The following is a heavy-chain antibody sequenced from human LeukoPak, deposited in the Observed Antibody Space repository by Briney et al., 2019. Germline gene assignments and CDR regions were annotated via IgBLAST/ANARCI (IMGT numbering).Heavy chain of an antibody. J-gene: IGHJ4*02. V-gene: IGHV3-23*01. CDR2: ISASGGST. CDR3: AKGNRLVAYFDY. Sequence: PGGSLRLSCAASGSTFSSYAMSWVRQAPGKGLEWVSAISASGGSTYYADSVKGRFTISRDNSKNTLYLQMNSLRAEDTAVYYCAKGNRLVAYFDYWGQGTLVTVSS. D-gene: IGHD2-8*02. CDR1: GSTFSSYA.